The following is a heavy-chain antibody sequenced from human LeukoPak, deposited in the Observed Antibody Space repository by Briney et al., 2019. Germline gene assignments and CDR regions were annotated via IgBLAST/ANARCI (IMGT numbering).Heavy chain of an antibody. CDR3: ARGRAAVAGYFDY. CDR2: IYSGGST. D-gene: IGHD6-19*01. V-gene: IGHV3-53*01. Sequence: GGSLRLSCAASGFTVSSNYMSWVRQAPGEGLEWVSVIYSGGSTYYADSVKGRFTISRDNSKNTLYLQMNSLRAEDTAAYYCARGRAAVAGYFDYWGQGTLVTVSS. J-gene: IGHJ4*02. CDR1: GFTVSSNY.